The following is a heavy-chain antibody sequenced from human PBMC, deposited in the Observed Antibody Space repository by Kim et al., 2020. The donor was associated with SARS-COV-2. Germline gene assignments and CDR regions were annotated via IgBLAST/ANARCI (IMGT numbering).Heavy chain of an antibody. CDR2: IYYSGST. CDR1: GGSISSYY. D-gene: IGHD6-19*01. CDR3: ARTPQGPVAGTVWFDP. V-gene: IGHV4-59*08. J-gene: IGHJ5*02. Sequence: SETLSLTCTVSGGSISSYYWSWIRQPPGKGLEWIGYIYYSGSTNYNPSLKSRVTISVDTSKNQFSLKLSSVTAADTAVYYCARTPQGPVAGTVWFDPWGQGTLVTVSS.